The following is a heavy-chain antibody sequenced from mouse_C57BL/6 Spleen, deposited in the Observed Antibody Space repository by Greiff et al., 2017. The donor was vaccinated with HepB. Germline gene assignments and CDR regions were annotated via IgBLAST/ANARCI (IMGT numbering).Heavy chain of an antibody. CDR2: IYPRSGNT. CDR3: ARDDDGYPFAY. D-gene: IGHD2-3*01. V-gene: IGHV1-81*01. CDR1: GYTFTSYG. J-gene: IGHJ3*01. Sequence: QVQLKESGAELARPGASVKLSCKASGYTFTSYGISWVKQRTGQGLEWIGEIYPRSGNTYYNEKFKGKATLTADKSSSTAYMELRSLTSEDSAVYFCARDDDGYPFAYWGQGTLVTVSA.